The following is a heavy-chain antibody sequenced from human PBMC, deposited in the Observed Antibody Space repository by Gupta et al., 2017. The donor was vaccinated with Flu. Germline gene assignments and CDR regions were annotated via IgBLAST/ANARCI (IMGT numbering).Heavy chain of an antibody. V-gene: IGHV3-7*01. J-gene: IGHJ5*02. CDR2: IAADVTVK. D-gene: IGHD6-13*01. CDR3: ARNRGWQQFDL. CDR1: GFTFRSYW. Sequence: EEQLVESGGTFVQPGGSLRLSCAASGFTFRSYWMDWVRQAPGKGLEWVANIAADVTVKNYADSVKGRFTISRDDAKDSVYLEMNSLRDEDTSLYYCARNRGWQQFDLWGQGALVTVSS.